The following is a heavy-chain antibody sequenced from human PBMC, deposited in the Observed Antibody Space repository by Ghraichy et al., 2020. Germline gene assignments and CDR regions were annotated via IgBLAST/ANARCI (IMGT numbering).Heavy chain of an antibody. J-gene: IGHJ5*02. D-gene: IGHD6-13*01. CDR2: ISSSGSTI. CDR1: GFTFSDYY. CDR3: ARETNRQQLVRGAWFDP. Sequence: GGSLRLSCAASGFTFSDYYMSWIRQAPGKGLEWVSYISSSGSTIYYADSVKGRFTISRDNAKNSLYLQMNSLRAEDTAVYYCARETNRQQLVRGAWFDPWGQGTLVTVSS. V-gene: IGHV3-11*01.